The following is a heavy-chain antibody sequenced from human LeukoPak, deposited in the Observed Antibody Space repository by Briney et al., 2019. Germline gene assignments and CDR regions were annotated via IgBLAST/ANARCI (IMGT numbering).Heavy chain of an antibody. Sequence: GGSLRLSCAASGFTFSSYWMSWVRQAPGKGLEWVANIKQDGSEKYYVDSVKGRFTISRDNAKNSLYLQMNSLRAEDTAVYYCARLRLYCSGGSCYSWDYYYYMDVWGKGTTVTVSS. D-gene: IGHD2-15*01. J-gene: IGHJ6*03. V-gene: IGHV3-7*01. CDR2: IKQDGSEK. CDR1: GFTFSSYW. CDR3: ARLRLYCSGGSCYSWDYYYYMDV.